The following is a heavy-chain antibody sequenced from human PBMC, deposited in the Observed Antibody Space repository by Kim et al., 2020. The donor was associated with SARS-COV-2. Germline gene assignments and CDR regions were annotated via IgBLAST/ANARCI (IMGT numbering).Heavy chain of an antibody. CDR3: ARDPQPESRVGALDY. D-gene: IGHD1-26*01. J-gene: IGHJ4*02. CDR1: GFTFSSYA. Sequence: GGSLRLSCAASGFTFSSYAMHWVRQAPGKGLEWVAVISYDGSNKYYADSVKGRFTISRDNSKNTLYLQMNSLRAEDTAVYYCARDPQPESRVGALDYWGQGTLVTVSS. V-gene: IGHV3-30*04. CDR2: ISYDGSNK.